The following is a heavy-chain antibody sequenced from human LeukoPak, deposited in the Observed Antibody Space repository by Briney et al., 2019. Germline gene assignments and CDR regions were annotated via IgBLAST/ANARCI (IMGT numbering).Heavy chain of an antibody. Sequence: GGSLILSCASSGFTFSSYALSWVRQAPGKGLEWVSSISSSSCYIYYADSVQGRFTISRDNAKNSLYLQMNSLRAEDTAVYYCARSPTRLRGSYPFDYWGQGTLVTVSS. V-gene: IGHV3-21*01. J-gene: IGHJ4*02. CDR1: GFTFSSYA. CDR2: ISSSSCYI. D-gene: IGHD1-26*01. CDR3: ARSPTRLRGSYPFDY.